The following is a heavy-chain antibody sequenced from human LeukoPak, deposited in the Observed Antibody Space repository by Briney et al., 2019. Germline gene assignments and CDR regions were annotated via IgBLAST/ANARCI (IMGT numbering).Heavy chain of an antibody. V-gene: IGHV3-21*01. CDR2: ISSSSSYI. Sequence: GGSLRLSRAASGFTLSSYSMNWVRQAPGKGLEWVSSISSSSSYIYYADSVKGRFTISRDNAKNSLYLQMNSLRAEDTAVYYCARVQYYDFWSGYYSLRSFDYWGQGTLVTVSS. CDR1: GFTLSSYS. D-gene: IGHD3-3*01. CDR3: ARVQYYDFWSGYYSLRSFDY. J-gene: IGHJ4*02.